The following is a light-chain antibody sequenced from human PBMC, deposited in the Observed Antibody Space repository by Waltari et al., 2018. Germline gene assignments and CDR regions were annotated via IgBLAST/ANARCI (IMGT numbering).Light chain of an antibody. Sequence: EIVLTQSPATLSLSPGEGATLSCRASQSIIHNYLAWYQQRPGQAPRPLVYDASSRATGITDRFSGSGSGTDFTLTISRLEPEDFALYFCQQHGSFPQTFGQGTKVEIK. V-gene: IGKV3-20*01. CDR2: DAS. CDR1: QSIIHNY. CDR3: QQHGSFPQT. J-gene: IGKJ1*01.